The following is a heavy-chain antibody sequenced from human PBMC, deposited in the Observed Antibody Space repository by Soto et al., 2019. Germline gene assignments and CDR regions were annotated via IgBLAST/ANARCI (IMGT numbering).Heavy chain of an antibody. CDR1: GGSISSYY. J-gene: IGHJ6*03. V-gene: IGHV4-59*01. CDR3: ARAIPNYYGSGSYDTTGYYMDV. CDR2: IYYSGST. D-gene: IGHD3-10*01. Sequence: QVQLQESGPGLVKPSETLSLTCTVSGGSISSYYWSWFRQPPGKGLEWIGYIYYSGSTNYNPSLKSRVTISVDTSKNQFSLKLSSVTAADTAVYYCARAIPNYYGSGSYDTTGYYMDVWGKGTTVTVSS.